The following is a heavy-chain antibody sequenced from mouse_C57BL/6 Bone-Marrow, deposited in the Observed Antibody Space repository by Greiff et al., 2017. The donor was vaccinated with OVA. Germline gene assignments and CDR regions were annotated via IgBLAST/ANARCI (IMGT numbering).Heavy chain of an antibody. CDR2: IWWDDDK. D-gene: IGHD2-4*01. V-gene: IGHV8-8*01. Sequence: QVTLKVSGPGILQPSQTLSLSCSFSGFSLSTFGMGVGWIRQPSGKGLVWLAHIWWDDDKYYNPALKSRLTISKDTSNNQVFLKIANVNTADTPTYYFARIDYDYICYYAMDYWGKGTSVTVSS. CDR1: GFSLSTFGMG. J-gene: IGHJ4*01. CDR3: ARIDYDYICYYAMDY.